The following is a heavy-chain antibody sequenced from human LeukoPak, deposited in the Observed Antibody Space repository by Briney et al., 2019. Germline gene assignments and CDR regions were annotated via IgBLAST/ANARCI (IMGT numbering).Heavy chain of an antibody. V-gene: IGHV4-34*01. D-gene: IGHD3-3*01. Sequence: SETLSLTCAVYGGSFSGYYWSWIRQPPGKGLEWIGEINHSGSTNYNPSLKGRVTISVDTSKNQFSLKLSSVTAADTAVYYCARGRGERFLEWLLPPAYFDYWGQGTLVTVSS. CDR1: GGSFSGYY. CDR3: ARGRGERFLEWLLPPAYFDY. J-gene: IGHJ4*02. CDR2: INHSGST.